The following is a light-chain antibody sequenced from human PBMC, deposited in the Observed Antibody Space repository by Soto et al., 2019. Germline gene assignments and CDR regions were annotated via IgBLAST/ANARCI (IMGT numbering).Light chain of an antibody. V-gene: IGKV3-11*01. CDR3: QQRSNWPPWT. CDR2: DAS. Sequence: EIVLTQSPATLSLSPGERATPPCRASQSVSSYLAWYQQKPGQAPRLLIYDASNRATGIPARFSGSGSGTDFNLTISSLEPEDFAVYYCQQRSNWPPWTFGQGTKVEIK. J-gene: IGKJ1*01. CDR1: QSVSSY.